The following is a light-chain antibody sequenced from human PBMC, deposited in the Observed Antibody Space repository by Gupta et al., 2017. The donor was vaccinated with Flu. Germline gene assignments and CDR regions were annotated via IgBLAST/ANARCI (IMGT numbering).Light chain of an antibody. Sequence: EILLTQSPVTLSLSPGERATFSCRASQSVGSYLAWLQQRPGQPPRLLIYDASNRATGIPSRFSGSGYGTDFTLTISSREPEDFAVYYCQQRSNWSPWTFGQGTRVEMK. CDR2: DAS. CDR3: QQRSNWSPWT. J-gene: IGKJ1*01. V-gene: IGKV3-11*01. CDR1: QSVGSY.